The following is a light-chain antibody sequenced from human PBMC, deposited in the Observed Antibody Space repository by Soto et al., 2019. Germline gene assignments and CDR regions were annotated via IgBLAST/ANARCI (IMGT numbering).Light chain of an antibody. V-gene: IGKV3-15*01. J-gene: IGKJ4*01. CDR3: QQYNDWPSLT. Sequence: EVVMTQSPATLSVSPGERVTLSCRASQDIGNNLAWYQQKPGQSPRLLIYGASTWATGLPARFSGSGSGTEFTLTISSLQSEDFAVYYCQQYNDWPSLTFGGGTQVEIK. CDR2: GAS. CDR1: QDIGNN.